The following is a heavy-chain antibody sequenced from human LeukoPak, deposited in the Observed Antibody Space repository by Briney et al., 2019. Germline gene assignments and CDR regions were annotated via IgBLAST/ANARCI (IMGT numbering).Heavy chain of an antibody. J-gene: IGHJ4*02. Sequence: PGGSLRLSCAASGFTFSSYAMSWVRQAPGKGLEWVSAISGSGGSTYYADSVKGRFTISRDNSKNTLYLQMNSLRAEDTAVYYCAKDRRYYYDSSGSYYFDYWGQGTLVTVSS. CDR1: GFTFSSYA. D-gene: IGHD3-22*01. CDR3: AKDRRYYYDSSGSYYFDY. CDR2: ISGSGGST. V-gene: IGHV3-23*01.